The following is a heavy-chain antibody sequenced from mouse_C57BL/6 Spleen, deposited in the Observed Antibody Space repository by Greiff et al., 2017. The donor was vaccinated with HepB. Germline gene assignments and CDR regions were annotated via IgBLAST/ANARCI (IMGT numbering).Heavy chain of an antibody. CDR1: GYAFSSSW. V-gene: IGHV1-82*01. J-gene: IGHJ4*01. Sequence: VQLQQSGPELVKPGASVKISCKASGYAFSSSWMNWVKQRPGKGLEWIGRIYPGDGDTNYNGKFKGKATLTADKSSSTAYMQLSSLTSEDSAVYVCARSGNLLWQRDYYAMDYWGQGTSVTVSS. D-gene: IGHD2-1*01. CDR2: IYPGDGDT. CDR3: ARSGNLLWQRDYYAMDY.